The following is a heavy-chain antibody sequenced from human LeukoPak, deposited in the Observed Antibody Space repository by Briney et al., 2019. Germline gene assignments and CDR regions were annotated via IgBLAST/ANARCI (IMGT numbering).Heavy chain of an antibody. CDR1: GGSISSGGYY. CDR2: IYYSGST. CDR3: ARARGSSGYYNPHFDY. J-gene: IGHJ4*02. D-gene: IGHD3-22*01. V-gene: IGHV4-31*03. Sequence: SGPGLVKPSQTLSLTCTVSGGSISSGGYYWSWIRQHPGKGLEWIGYIYYSGSTYYNPSLKSRVTISVDTSKNQFSLKLSSVTAADTAVYYCARARGSSGYYNPHFDYWGQGTLVTVSS.